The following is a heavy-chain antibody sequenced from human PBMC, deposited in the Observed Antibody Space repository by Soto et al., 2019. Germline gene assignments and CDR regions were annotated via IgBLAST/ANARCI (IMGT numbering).Heavy chain of an antibody. Sequence: PSETLSLTCAVSGGSISSSNRWSWVRQPPGKGLEWIGEIYHSGSTNYNPSLKSRVTISVDKSKNQFSLKLSSVTAADTAVYYCARAIWYCSGGSCYSDAFDIWGQGTMVT. V-gene: IGHV4-4*02. J-gene: IGHJ3*02. CDR1: GGSISSSNR. CDR2: IYHSGST. D-gene: IGHD2-15*01. CDR3: ARAIWYCSGGSCYSDAFDI.